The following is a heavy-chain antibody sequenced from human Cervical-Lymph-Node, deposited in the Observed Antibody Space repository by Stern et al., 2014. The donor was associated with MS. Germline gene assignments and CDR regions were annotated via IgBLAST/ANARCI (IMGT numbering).Heavy chain of an antibody. J-gene: IGHJ6*02. V-gene: IGHV1-69*06. CDR1: GGTFSDYG. D-gene: IGHD1-1*01. Sequence: QVQLVQSGAEVKNPGSSVKVACMASGGTFSDYGVSWVRQAPGQGLDWMGGSIPIFGPTHYAQKFQGRVAITADTSMRTVYMELTGLTSADTAVYYCARDNDDNGMDVWGQGTTVTVSS. CDR3: ARDNDDNGMDV. CDR2: SIPIFGPT.